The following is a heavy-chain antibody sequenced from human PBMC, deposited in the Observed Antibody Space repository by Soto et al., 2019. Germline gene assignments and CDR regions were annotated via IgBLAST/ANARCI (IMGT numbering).Heavy chain of an antibody. CDR3: ARLTSSRWFDP. CDR2: IYFTGGT. Sequence: PSETLSLTCTVSGGSVNTGTSYWTWIRQPPGRGMEWIGYIYFTGGTKYNPSRKSRVTMSLDTSSNQFSLRLSAVTTADTAVYFCARLTSSRWFDPWGQGTLVTVSS. V-gene: IGHV4-61*01. D-gene: IGHD2-2*01. CDR1: GGSVNTGTSY. J-gene: IGHJ5*02.